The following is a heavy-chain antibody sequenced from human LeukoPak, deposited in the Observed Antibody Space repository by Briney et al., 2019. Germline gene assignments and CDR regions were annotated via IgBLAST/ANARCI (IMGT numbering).Heavy chain of an antibody. CDR2: ISGSSSGSTSIT. CDR1: GIIFSTYA. D-gene: IGHD6-19*01. Sequence: HAGGSLRLSCEFSGIIFSTYAMNWVRQAPGKGLEWISYISGSSSGSTSITQYADSVKGRFTISRDNAKNSLHLQMYSLRTEDTATYYCAKRLNHNYFEYWGRGTLVTVSS. J-gene: IGHJ4*02. V-gene: IGHV3-48*04. CDR3: AKRLNHNYFEY.